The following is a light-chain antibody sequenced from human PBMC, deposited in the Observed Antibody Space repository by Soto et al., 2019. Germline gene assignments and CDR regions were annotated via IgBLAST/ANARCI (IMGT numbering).Light chain of an antibody. Sequence: QSVLTQPASVSGSPGQSITISCTGTSSDVGGYNYVSWYQQHPGKAPKLMIYEVSSRPSGVSNRFSGSKSGNTASLTISGLQAAEEADYYCCSYTNRNPYVFGSGTKVTVL. J-gene: IGLJ1*01. CDR2: EVS. CDR1: SSDVGGYNY. CDR3: CSYTNRNPYV. V-gene: IGLV2-14*01.